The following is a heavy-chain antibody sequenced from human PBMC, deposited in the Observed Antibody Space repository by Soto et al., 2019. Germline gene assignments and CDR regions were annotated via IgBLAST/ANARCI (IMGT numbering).Heavy chain of an antibody. J-gene: IGHJ6*02. Sequence: GGSLRLSCAASGFTVSNYWMNWVRQAPGKGLVWVSHIKNDGTTSYADSVEGRFTVSRDDAKNSFYLQMNSLRADDTAVYYCAKDRGEEGLKFLEWFGGMDVWGHGTTVTVSS. CDR3: AKDRGEEGLKFLEWFGGMDV. CDR1: GFTVSNYW. V-gene: IGHV3-74*01. CDR2: IKNDGTT. D-gene: IGHD3-3*01.